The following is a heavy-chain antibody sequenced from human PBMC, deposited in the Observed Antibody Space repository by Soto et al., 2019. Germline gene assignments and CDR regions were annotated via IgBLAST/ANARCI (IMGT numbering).Heavy chain of an antibody. CDR1: GYTFSDYY. D-gene: IGHD1-1*01. CDR3: AREPATAKPEGVDF. Sequence: ASVKVSCKASGYTFSDYYIHWVRQAPGQGLEWMGWINPNSGGTKYAPKFQGGVTMTRDTSITTAYMELSRLRSGDTAVYYCAREPATAKPEGVDFWGHGTLVTVSS. J-gene: IGHJ4*01. CDR2: INPNSGGT. V-gene: IGHV1-2*02.